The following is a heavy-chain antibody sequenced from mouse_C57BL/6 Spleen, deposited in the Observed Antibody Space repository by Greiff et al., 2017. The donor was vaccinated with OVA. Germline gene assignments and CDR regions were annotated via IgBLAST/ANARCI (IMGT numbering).Heavy chain of an antibody. CDR3: ARGASLLRYWYFDV. CDR2: INPNNGGT. CDR1: GYTFTDYN. D-gene: IGHD1-2*01. Sequence: VQLQQSGPELVKPGASVKIPCKASGYTFTDYNMDWVKQSHGKSLEWIGDINPNNGGTIYNQKFKGKATLTVDKSSSTAYMELRSLTSEDTAVYYCARGASLLRYWYFDVWGTGTTVTVSS. J-gene: IGHJ1*03. V-gene: IGHV1-18*01.